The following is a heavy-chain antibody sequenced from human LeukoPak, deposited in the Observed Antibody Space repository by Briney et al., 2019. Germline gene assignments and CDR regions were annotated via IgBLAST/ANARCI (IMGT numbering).Heavy chain of an antibody. J-gene: IGHJ4*02. D-gene: IGHD3-10*01. CDR1: GFTVSSNY. CDR2: IYSGGST. Sequence: GGSLRLSCAASGFTVSSNYMSWVRQAPGKGLEWVSVIYSGGSTYYADSVKGRFTISRDNSKNTLYLQMNSLRAEDTAVYYCARNDYYGSGSYNWGQGTLVTVSS. CDR3: ARNDYYGSGSYN. V-gene: IGHV3-53*01.